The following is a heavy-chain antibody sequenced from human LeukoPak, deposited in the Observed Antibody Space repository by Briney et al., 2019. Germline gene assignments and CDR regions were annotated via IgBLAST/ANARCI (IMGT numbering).Heavy chain of an antibody. CDR1: GFTFSTYS. J-gene: IGHJ4*02. CDR3: ASFDY. CDR2: ISGSSSHI. V-gene: IGHV3-21*01. Sequence: GGSLRLSCAASGFTFSTYSMNWVCQAPGKGLEWVSSISGSSSHIYYADSVKGRFTISRDNAKNSLYLQMSSLRAEDTAVYYCASFDYWGQGTLVTVSS.